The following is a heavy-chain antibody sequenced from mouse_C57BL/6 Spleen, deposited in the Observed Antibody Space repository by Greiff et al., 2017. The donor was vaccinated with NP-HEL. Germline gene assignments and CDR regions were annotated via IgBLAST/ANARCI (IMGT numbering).Heavy chain of an antibody. V-gene: IGHV5-4*01. Sequence: EVKLMESGGGLVKPGGSLKLSCAASGFTFSSYAMSWVRQTPEKRLEWVATISDGGSYTYYPDNVKGRFTISRDNAKNNLYLQMSHLKSEDTAMYYCARDQGTAQATWGWFAYWGQGTLVTVSA. CDR1: GFTFSSYA. CDR3: ARDQGTAQATWGWFAY. CDR2: ISDGGSYT. D-gene: IGHD3-2*02. J-gene: IGHJ3*01.